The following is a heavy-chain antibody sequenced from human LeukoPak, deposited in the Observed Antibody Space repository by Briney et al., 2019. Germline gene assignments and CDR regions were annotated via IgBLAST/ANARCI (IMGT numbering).Heavy chain of an antibody. D-gene: IGHD6-19*01. V-gene: IGHV1-69*06. CDR1: GGTFSSYA. CDR2: ITPIFGTA. J-gene: IGHJ4*02. Sequence: ASVKVSCKASGGTFSSYAISWVRQAPGQGLEWMGGITPIFGTANYAQKFQGRVTITADKSTSTAYMELSSLRSEDTAVYYCASAVAGSVMDYWGQGTLVTVSS. CDR3: ASAVAGSVMDY.